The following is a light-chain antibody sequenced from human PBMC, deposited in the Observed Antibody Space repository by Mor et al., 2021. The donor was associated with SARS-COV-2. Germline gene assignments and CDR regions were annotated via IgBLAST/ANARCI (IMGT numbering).Light chain of an antibody. J-gene: IGKJ5*01. CDR1: QSVSSN. CDR2: RAS. CDR3: QQYNNWFT. Sequence: SQSVSSNLAWYQQRPGQAPRLLIYRASIRATGVPARFSGTGSGTEFTLTISSLQSDDSAVYYCQQYNNWFTFDQG. V-gene: IGKV3-15*01.